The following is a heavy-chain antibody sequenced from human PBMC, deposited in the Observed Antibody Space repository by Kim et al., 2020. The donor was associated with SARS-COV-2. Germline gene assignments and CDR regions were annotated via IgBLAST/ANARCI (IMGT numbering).Heavy chain of an antibody. V-gene: IGHV3-9*01. J-gene: IGHJ5*02. D-gene: IGHD6-19*01. Sequence: DYVKGRFTISRDHAKNSLYLQMNSLRAEDTALYYCAKDRSGGYKDSWCDPWGQGTLVTVSS. CDR3: AKDRSGGYKDSWCDP.